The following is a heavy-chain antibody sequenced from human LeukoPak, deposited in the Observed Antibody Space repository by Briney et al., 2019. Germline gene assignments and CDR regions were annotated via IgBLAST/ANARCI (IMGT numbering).Heavy chain of an antibody. CDR1: GYSFTSYW. V-gene: IGHV5-51*01. Sequence: GESLKISCKGSGYSFTSYWIGWVRQMPGKGLEWMGIIYPGDSDSRYSPSFQGQVTISADESISTAYLQWSSLKASDTAMYYCARHFIQGGSGSYFRGIDYWGQGTLVTVSS. D-gene: IGHD3-10*01. CDR3: ARHFIQGGSGSYFRGIDY. J-gene: IGHJ4*02. CDR2: IYPGDSDS.